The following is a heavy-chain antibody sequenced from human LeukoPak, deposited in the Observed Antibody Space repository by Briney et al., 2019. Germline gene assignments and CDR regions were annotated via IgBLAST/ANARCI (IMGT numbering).Heavy chain of an antibody. CDR2: INHSGST. Sequence: SETLSLTCAVYGGSFSGYYWSWIRQPPGKGLEWIGEINHSGSTNYNPSLKSRVTISVDTSKNQFSLKLSSVTAAGTAVYYCARAAGRESYWGQGTLVTVSS. V-gene: IGHV4-34*01. D-gene: IGHD3-10*01. J-gene: IGHJ4*02. CDR3: ARAAGRESY. CDR1: GGSFSGYY.